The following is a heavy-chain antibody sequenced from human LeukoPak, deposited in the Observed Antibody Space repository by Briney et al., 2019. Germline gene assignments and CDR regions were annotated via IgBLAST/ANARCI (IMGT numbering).Heavy chain of an antibody. D-gene: IGHD6-19*01. CDR2: INSDGYSI. Sequence: PGGSLRLSCAASGFTFSSYWMHWVRQAPGTGLVWIARINSDGYSISYADSVKGRFTISRDNTKSTRYLQMNSLRAEDTAVYYCARAVAVAGTDYWGQGILVTVSS. CDR1: GFTFSSYW. V-gene: IGHV3-74*01. CDR3: ARAVAVAGTDY. J-gene: IGHJ4*02.